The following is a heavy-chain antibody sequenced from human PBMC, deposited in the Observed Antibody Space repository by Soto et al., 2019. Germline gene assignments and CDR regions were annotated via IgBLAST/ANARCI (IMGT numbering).Heavy chain of an antibody. CDR2: ITSNTRTI. CDR3: ARSLGGGHWDY. CDR1: GFTVSNYD. D-gene: IGHD2-15*01. Sequence: VQLVESGGGVVQPGGSLRLSCAASGFTVSNYDMLWVRQAPGKGLEWVSFITSNTRTINYVDAVKGRFTISRDNAKNSLNLQMNSLRDEDTAGYYRARSLGGGHWDYWGPGTLVTVSS. J-gene: IGHJ4*02. V-gene: IGHV3-48*02.